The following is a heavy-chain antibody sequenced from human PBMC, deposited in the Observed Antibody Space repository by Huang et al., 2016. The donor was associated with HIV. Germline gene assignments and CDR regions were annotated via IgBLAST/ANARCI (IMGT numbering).Heavy chain of an antibody. Sequence: QLQLQESGPGLVKPSETLSLTCTVSGGSIRSDNYYWGWTRQPPGKGLEWIWGIYYSGSTSYTPALKSRVTITVDTSKNQFSLKMRSVTAADTAVYYCARLPGSITMIRGVITDPYWGQGTLVTVSS. CDR2: IYYSGST. V-gene: IGHV4-39*01. CDR3: ARLPGSITMIRGVITDPY. CDR1: GGSIRSDNYY. J-gene: IGHJ4*02. D-gene: IGHD3-10*01.